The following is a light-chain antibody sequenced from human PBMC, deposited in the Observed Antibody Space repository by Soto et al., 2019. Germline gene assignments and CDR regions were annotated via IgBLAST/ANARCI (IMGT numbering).Light chain of an antibody. CDR3: QQYNSSPYT. V-gene: IGKV1-5*03. CDR2: KAS. J-gene: IGKJ2*01. CDR1: QSISGW. Sequence: DIQMTQSPSTLSASVGDRVTITCRASQSISGWLAWHQQKPGKAPKLLIYKASSLHSGVPSRFGGSGSGTEFPLTISSLQPDDFATYYCQQYNSSPYTFGQGTKLEIK.